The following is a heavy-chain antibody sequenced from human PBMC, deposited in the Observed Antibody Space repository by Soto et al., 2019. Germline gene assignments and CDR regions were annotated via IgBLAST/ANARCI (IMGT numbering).Heavy chain of an antibody. CDR1: GFTFSTYS. V-gene: IGHV3-21*01. D-gene: IGHD3-16*01. J-gene: IGHJ4*01. CDR2: ISSSSAYI. CDR3: ARGGSEITRRLDY. Sequence: EVPLVESGGDLVKPGGSLRLSCADSGFTFSTYSMIWVRQAPGKGLEWVSAISSSSAYIFYADSVKGRFTISRDHANHSLYLQMNSLSAEDTAVYYCARGGSEITRRLDYWGHGTLVTVSS.